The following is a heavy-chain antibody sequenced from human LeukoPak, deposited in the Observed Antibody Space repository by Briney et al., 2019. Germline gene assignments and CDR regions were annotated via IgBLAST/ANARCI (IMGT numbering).Heavy chain of an antibody. Sequence: GESLRLSCAASGFTFSSYAMSWVRQAPGKGLEWVSAISGSGGSTYYADSVKGRFTISRDNSKNTLYLQMNSLRAEDTAVYYCAKGGYSSGWYGDYWGQGTLVTVSS. CDR1: GFTFSSYA. D-gene: IGHD6-19*01. CDR2: ISGSGGST. CDR3: AKGGYSSGWYGDY. J-gene: IGHJ4*02. V-gene: IGHV3-23*01.